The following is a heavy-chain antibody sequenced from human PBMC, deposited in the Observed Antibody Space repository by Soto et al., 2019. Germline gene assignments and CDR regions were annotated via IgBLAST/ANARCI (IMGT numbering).Heavy chain of an antibody. Sequence: TGGSLRLSCAASGFTFSSYAMHWVRQAPGKGLEWVAVISYDGSNKYYADSVKGRFTISRDNSKNTLYLQMNSLRAEDTAVYYCARGAVAGNYYYYGMDVWGQGTTVTVSS. D-gene: IGHD6-19*01. J-gene: IGHJ6*02. V-gene: IGHV3-30-3*01. CDR2: ISYDGSNK. CDR3: ARGAVAGNYYYYGMDV. CDR1: GFTFSSYA.